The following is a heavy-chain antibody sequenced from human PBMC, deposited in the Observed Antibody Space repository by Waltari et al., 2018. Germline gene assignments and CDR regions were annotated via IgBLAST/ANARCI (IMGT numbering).Heavy chain of an antibody. J-gene: IGHJ4*02. V-gene: IGHV2-5*01. D-gene: IGHD3-9*01. Sequence: ITLKESVPTLLNPTRTLTLPAPFPGFPPGTRGVGSAGIGHPPGKALEWLALIYWNDDKRYSPSLKSRLTITKDTTKNQVVLTMTNMDPVDTATYYCAHTHLTGYIPRYFDYWGQGTLVTVSS. CDR2: IYWNDDK. CDR1: GFPPGTRGVG. CDR3: AHTHLTGYIPRYFDY.